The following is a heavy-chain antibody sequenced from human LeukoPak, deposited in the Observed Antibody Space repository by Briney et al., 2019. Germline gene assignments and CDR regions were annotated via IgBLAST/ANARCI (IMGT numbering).Heavy chain of an antibody. J-gene: IGHJ6*02. Sequence: SGRSLRLSCAASGFTFSSYGMHWVRQAPGKGLEWVAVISYDGSNKYYADSVKGRFTISRDNSKNTLYLQMNSLRAEDTAVYYCAKDQSSDYAAYGMDVWGQGTTVTVSS. CDR2: ISYDGSNK. D-gene: IGHD5-12*01. CDR1: GFTFSSYG. CDR3: AKDQSSDYAAYGMDV. V-gene: IGHV3-30*18.